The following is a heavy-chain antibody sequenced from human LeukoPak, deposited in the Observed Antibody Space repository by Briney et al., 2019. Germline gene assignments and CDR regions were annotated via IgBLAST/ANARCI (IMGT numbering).Heavy chain of an antibody. D-gene: IGHD1-1*01. CDR3: AKSRSGSANWALQIFDN. Sequence: GGSLRLSCAASGFTVSTNYMSWVRQAPGKGLEWVSVIYSGDNTYYADYVKGRFTISRDNSKNWLFVQMNSLRAEDTAVYFCAKSRSGSANWALQIFDNWGQGTLVTVSS. J-gene: IGHJ4*02. V-gene: IGHV3-53*01. CDR2: IYSGDNT. CDR1: GFTVSTNY.